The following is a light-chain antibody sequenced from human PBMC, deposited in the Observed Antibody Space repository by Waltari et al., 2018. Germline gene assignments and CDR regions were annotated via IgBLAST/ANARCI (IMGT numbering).Light chain of an antibody. V-gene: IGKV1-5*03. CDR1: QRISSW. CDR2: KAS. J-gene: IGKJ1*01. CDR3: QQYNSYSGT. Sequence: DTQTTQSRATLSASVGDRVTIRCRASQRISSWLAWYQQKQGKAPKLMIYKASSLESGVPSRFSGSGSGTEFTLTISSLQPDDFATYYCQQYNSYSGTFGQGTKVEIK.